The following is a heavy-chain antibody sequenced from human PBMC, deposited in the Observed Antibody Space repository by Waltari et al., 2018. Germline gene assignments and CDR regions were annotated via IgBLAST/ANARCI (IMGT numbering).Heavy chain of an antibody. Sequence: QVQLQESGPGLVKPTHTLSLTCTVSGEPISDDVSRRISWTWIRQSAGKVLEWIGHSYSRCSVDSNPSLRGRVTTSLDTPKSLFTLKLTSVTAADTAVYYCANRRVGNYFKYFRLWGPGTLVTVS. CDR2: SYSRCSV. J-gene: IGHJ1*01. CDR1: GEPISDDVSRRIS. D-gene: IGHD1-7*01. V-gene: IGHV4-61*02. CDR3: ANRRVGNYFKYFRL.